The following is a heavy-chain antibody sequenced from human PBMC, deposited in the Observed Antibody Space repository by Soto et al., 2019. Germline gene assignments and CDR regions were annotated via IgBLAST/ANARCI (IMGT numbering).Heavy chain of an antibody. D-gene: IGHD1-26*01. CDR2: INHSGSS. CDR3: TRGLFSGSSYSGSWYYFDS. J-gene: IGHJ4*02. CDR1: GGSISSGGYS. V-gene: IGHV4-30-2*01. Sequence: SETLSLTCAVSGGSISSGGYSWSWIRQPPGKGLEWIGYINHSGSSIYNPSLKNRVTISTMSNNKFSLELSSVTAADTAVYYCTRGLFSGSSYSGSWYYFDSWGQGTMVTVSS.